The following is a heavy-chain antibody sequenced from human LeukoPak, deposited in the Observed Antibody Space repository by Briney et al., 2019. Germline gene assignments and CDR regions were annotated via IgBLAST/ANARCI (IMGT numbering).Heavy chain of an antibody. V-gene: IGHV1-18*01. CDR1: GYSSNSYG. Sequence: GASVKVSCKASGYSSNSYGISWVRQAPGQGPEWIGWISAYNGNTNYAQKLQDRVTMTTDTSTSTAYLELRSLRSDDTAVYYCARDAKRITMLRGHDYWGQGTLVTVSS. CDR3: ARDAKRITMLRGHDY. D-gene: IGHD3-10*01. J-gene: IGHJ4*02. CDR2: ISAYNGNT.